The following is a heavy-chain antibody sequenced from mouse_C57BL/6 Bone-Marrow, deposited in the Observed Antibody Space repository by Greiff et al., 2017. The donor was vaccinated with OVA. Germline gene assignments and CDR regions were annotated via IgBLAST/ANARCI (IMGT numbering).Heavy chain of an antibody. CDR1: GYTFTSYW. CDR2: IDPSDSYT. Sequence: VQLQESGAELVRPGTSVKLSCKASGYTFTSYWMHWVKQRPGQGLEWIGVIDPSDSYTNYNQKFKGKATLTVDTSSSTAYMQLSSLTSEDSAVYYCARDPCWGQGTLVTVSA. J-gene: IGHJ3*01. CDR3: ARDPC. V-gene: IGHV1-59*01.